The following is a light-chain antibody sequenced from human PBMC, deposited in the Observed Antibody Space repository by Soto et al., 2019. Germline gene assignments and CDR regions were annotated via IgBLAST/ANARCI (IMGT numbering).Light chain of an antibody. Sequence: EVVMTQSPATLSVSPGERATLSCRASQSVTSNYLAWYQQKPGQAPRLLIYGISSRATGVPDRFSGSGSGTDFTLTISSLEPEDFAVFYCQHYGSSPLTFGGGTKVDIK. CDR3: QHYGSSPLT. J-gene: IGKJ4*01. CDR1: QSVTSNY. V-gene: IGKV3-20*01. CDR2: GIS.